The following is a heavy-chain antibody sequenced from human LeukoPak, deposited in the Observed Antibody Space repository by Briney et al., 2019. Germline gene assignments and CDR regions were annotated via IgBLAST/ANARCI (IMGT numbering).Heavy chain of an antibody. J-gene: IGHJ5*02. D-gene: IGHD3-10*01. CDR3: ARAGGFTIVRGAVNNWFDP. Sequence: SETLSLTCAVYGGSFSGYYWSWIRQPPGKGLEWIGEINHSGSTNYNPSLKSRVTISVDTSKNQFSLKLSSVTAADTAVYYCARAGGFTIVRGAVNNWFDPWGQGTLVTVSS. V-gene: IGHV4-34*01. CDR2: INHSGST. CDR1: GGSFSGYY.